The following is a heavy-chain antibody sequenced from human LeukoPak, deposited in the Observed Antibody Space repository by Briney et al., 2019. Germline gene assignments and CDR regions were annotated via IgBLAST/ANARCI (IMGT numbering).Heavy chain of an antibody. Sequence: ASVKVSCKASGYTFTGYYMHWVRQAPGQGLEWMGWINPNSGGTNYAQKLQGRVTMTTDTSTSTAYMELRSLRSDDTAVYYCARDDHSGSYPFDYWGQGTLVTVSS. CDR1: GYTFTGYY. J-gene: IGHJ4*02. V-gene: IGHV1-2*02. CDR3: ARDDHSGSYPFDY. D-gene: IGHD1-26*01. CDR2: INPNSGGT.